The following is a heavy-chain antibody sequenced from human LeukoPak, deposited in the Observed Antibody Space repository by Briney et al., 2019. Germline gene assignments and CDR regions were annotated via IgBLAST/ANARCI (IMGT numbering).Heavy chain of an antibody. CDR1: GGTFSSYA. CDR2: IIPIFGTA. CDR3: ARDEAYCSGGSCGAFDI. J-gene: IGHJ3*02. D-gene: IGHD2-15*01. V-gene: IGHV1-69*13. Sequence: SVKVSCKASGGTFSSYAISWVRQAPGQGLEWMGGIIPIFGTANYTQKFQGRVTITADESTSTAYMELSSLRSEDTAVYYCARDEAYCSGGSCGAFDIWGQGTMVTVSS.